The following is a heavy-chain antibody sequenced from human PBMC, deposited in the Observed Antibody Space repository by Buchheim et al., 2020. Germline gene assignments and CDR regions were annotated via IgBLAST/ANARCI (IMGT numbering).Heavy chain of an antibody. CDR2: IRYDGSNK. D-gene: IGHD3-16*02. Sequence: QVQLVESGGGVVQPGRSLRLSCAASGFTFGSYGMRWVRQAPGKGLEWVAFIRYDGSNKEYADSVKGRFTISRDSSKNTLYLQMSSLRAEDTAVYYCAKDRAPFMGLGELSSFDYWGQGTL. CDR3: AKDRAPFMGLGELSSFDY. CDR1: GFTFGSYG. V-gene: IGHV3-30*02. J-gene: IGHJ4*02.